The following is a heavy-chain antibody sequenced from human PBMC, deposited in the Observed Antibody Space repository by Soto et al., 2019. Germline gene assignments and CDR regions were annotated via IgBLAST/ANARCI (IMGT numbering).Heavy chain of an antibody. CDR1: RFTFSTYE. V-gene: IGHV3-48*03. J-gene: IGHJ4*02. CDR3: VRYCSTTLCNGVATRTFDY. CDR2: ISSGGSTV. Sequence: GSLTLSCVASRFTFSTYEMHWVRQAPGKGLEWVSYISSGGSTVYYADSVKGRFTISRDNTRNSLYLQMNSLRDEDTALYYCVRYCSTTLCNGVATRTFDYWGQGTLVTVSS. D-gene: IGHD2-2*01.